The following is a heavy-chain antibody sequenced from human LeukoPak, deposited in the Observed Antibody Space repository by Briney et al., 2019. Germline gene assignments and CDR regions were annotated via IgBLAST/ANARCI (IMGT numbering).Heavy chain of an antibody. V-gene: IGHV4-38-2*01. CDR3: ARRALYLGDAFDI. CDR2: IYHSGST. CDR1: GYSLSSGYY. J-gene: IGHJ3*02. Sequence: PSETLSLTCAVSGYSLSSGYYWGWIRQPPGKGLEWIGSIYHSGSTYYNPSLKSRVTISVDTSKNQFSLKLSSVTAADTAVYYCARRALYLGDAFDIWGQGTMVTVSS. D-gene: IGHD2/OR15-2a*01.